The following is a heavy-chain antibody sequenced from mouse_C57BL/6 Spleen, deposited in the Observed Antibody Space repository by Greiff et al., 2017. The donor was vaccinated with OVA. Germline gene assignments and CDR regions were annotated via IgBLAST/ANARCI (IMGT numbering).Heavy chain of an antibody. V-gene: IGHV1-53*01. CDR1: GYTFTSYW. D-gene: IGHD4-1*01. CDR3: ARGNWDYAMDY. J-gene: IGHJ4*01. CDR2: INPSNGGT. Sequence: VQLQQPGTELVKPGASVKLSCKASGYTFTSYWMHWVKQRPGQGLEWIGNINPSNGGTNYNEKFKSKATLTVDKCSSTAYMQLSSMTSEDSEVYYCARGNWDYAMDYWGKGTSVTVSS.